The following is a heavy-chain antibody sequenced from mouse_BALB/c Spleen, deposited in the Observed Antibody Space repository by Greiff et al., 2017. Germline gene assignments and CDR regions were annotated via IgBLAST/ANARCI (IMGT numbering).Heavy chain of an antibody. V-gene: IGHV5-17*02. Sequence: DVKLQESGGGLVQPGGSRKLSCAASGFTFSSFGMHWVRQAPEKGLEWVAYISSGSSTIYYADTVKGRFTISRDNPKNTLFLQMTSLRSEDTAMYYCARSGRYDGGPWFAYWGQGTLVTVSA. CDR2: ISSGSSTI. J-gene: IGHJ3*01. CDR3: ARSGRYDGGPWFAY. D-gene: IGHD2-14*01. CDR1: GFTFSSFG.